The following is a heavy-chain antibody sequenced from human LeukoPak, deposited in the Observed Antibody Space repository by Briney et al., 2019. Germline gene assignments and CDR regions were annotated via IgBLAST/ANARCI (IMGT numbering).Heavy chain of an antibody. V-gene: IGHV3-66*01. CDR1: GFSFSRYW. J-gene: IGHJ4*02. CDR3: ALYSSSSGVEYFDY. CDR2: IYSGGST. D-gene: IGHD6-6*01. Sequence: GGSLRLSCAASGFSFSRYWMSWVRQAPGKGLEWVSVIYSGGSTYYADSVKGRFTISRDNSKNTLYLQMNSLRAEDTAVYYCALYSSSSGVEYFDYWGQGTLVTVSS.